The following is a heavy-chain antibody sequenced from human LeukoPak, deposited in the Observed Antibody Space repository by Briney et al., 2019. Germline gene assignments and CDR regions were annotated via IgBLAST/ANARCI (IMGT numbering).Heavy chain of an antibody. CDR2: ISAYNGNT. CDR3: AREITVVTREYYFDY. CDR1: GYTFTSYG. Sequence: ASVKVSCKASGYTFTSYGISWGRQAPGQGLEWMGWISAYNGNTNYAQKLQGRVTMTTDTSTSTAYMELRSLRSDDTAVYYCAREITVVTREYYFDYWGQGTLVTVSS. D-gene: IGHD4-23*01. J-gene: IGHJ4*02. V-gene: IGHV1-18*01.